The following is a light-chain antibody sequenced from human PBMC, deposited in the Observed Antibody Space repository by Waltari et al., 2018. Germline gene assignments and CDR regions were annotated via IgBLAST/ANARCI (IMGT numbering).Light chain of an antibody. CDR3: QSYDSSLSAL. V-gene: IGLV1-40*01. J-gene: IGLJ1*01. Sequence: QSVLTQPPSVSGAPGQRVTISCTGSSSNIGAGYDVPWYQQLPETAPKLLIYGNSNRPSGVPDRFSGSKSGTSASLAITGLQAEDEADYYCQSYDSSLSALFGTGTKVTVL. CDR1: SSNIGAGYD. CDR2: GNS.